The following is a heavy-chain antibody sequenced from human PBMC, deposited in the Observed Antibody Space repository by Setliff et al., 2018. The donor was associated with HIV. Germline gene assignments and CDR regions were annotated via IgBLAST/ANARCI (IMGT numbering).Heavy chain of an antibody. CDR1: GFSFSTIG. D-gene: IGHD3-10*01. Sequence: GGSLRLSCAASGFSFSTIGMHWVRQAPGKGLEWVSFIDSGGKDKIYIDSVQGRFTISRDNSKNTLYLQMDSLRDEDTALYYCVKDVNYRSGSLSDFWGQGTPVTVAS. J-gene: IGHJ4*02. V-gene: IGHV3-30*02. CDR3: VKDVNYRSGSLSDF. CDR2: IDSGGKDK.